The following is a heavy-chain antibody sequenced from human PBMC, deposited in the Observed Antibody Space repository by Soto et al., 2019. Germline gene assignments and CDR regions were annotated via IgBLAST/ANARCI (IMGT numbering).Heavy chain of an antibody. Sequence: LRLSCAASGFTFSSYWMHWVRQAPGKGLVWVSRTNSDGSSTSYADSVKGRFTISRDNAKNTLYLQMNSLRAEDTAVYYCARSLPKGDWNYKGMDVWGQGTKVTV. J-gene: IGHJ6*02. CDR1: GFTFSSYW. D-gene: IGHD2-21*02. CDR2: TNSDGSST. CDR3: ARSLPKGDWNYKGMDV. V-gene: IGHV3-74*01.